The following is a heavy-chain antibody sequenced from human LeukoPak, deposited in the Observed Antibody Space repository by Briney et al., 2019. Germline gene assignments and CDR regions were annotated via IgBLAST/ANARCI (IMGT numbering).Heavy chain of an antibody. D-gene: IGHD3-22*01. J-gene: IGHJ4*02. CDR1: GFTFSSYG. V-gene: IGHV3-30*02. CDR3: AKDKRITMTQGNSFNY. Sequence: GGSLRLSCAASGFTFSSYGMHWVRQAPGKGLEWVAFIRYDGSNKYYADSVKGRFTISRDNSKNTLYLQMNSLRAEDTAVYYCAKDKRITMTQGNSFNYGGQGTLVTVSS. CDR2: IRYDGSNK.